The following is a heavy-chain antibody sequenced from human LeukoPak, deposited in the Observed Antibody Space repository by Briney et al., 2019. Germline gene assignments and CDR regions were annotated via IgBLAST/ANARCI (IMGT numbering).Heavy chain of an antibody. Sequence: SETLSLTCTVSGGSISSSSYYWGWIRQPPGKGLGWIGSIYYSGSTYYNPSLKSRVTISVDTSKNQFSLKLSSVTAADTAVYYCARLKESSSGYYYIFYFDYWGQGTLVTVSS. CDR1: GGSISSSSYY. V-gene: IGHV4-39*01. J-gene: IGHJ4*02. D-gene: IGHD3-22*01. CDR2: IYYSGST. CDR3: ARLKESSSGYYYIFYFDY.